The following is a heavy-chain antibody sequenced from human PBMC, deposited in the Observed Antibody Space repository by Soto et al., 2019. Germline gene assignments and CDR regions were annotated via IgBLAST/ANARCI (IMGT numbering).Heavy chain of an antibody. CDR1: GFTFSRYS. J-gene: IGHJ6*02. Sequence: EVQLVESGGGLVKPGGSLRLSCAASGFTFSRYSISWVRQAPGKGLEWVSSVSGRSAYIHYADSVKGRCTISRDNPNNSLHLQMNSLRDEDTAVYYCARAPGAVAVGVYYNGLDVWGQGTTVTVSS. D-gene: IGHD6-19*01. CDR2: VSGRSAYI. CDR3: ARAPGAVAVGVYYNGLDV. V-gene: IGHV3-21*01.